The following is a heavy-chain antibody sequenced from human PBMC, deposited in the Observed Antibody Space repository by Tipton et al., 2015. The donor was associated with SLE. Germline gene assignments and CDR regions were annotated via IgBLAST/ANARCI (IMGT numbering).Heavy chain of an antibody. CDR1: GGSISSGSYY. Sequence: TLSLTCTVSGGSISSGSYYWSWIRQPAGKGLEWIGHIYTSGSTNYNPSLKSRVTISVDTSKNQFSLKLSSVTAADTAVYYCARVPYYDFWSGYDDAFDIWGQGTMVTVSS. D-gene: IGHD3-3*01. V-gene: IGHV4-61*09. CDR3: ARVPYYDFWSGYDDAFDI. J-gene: IGHJ3*02. CDR2: IYTSGST.